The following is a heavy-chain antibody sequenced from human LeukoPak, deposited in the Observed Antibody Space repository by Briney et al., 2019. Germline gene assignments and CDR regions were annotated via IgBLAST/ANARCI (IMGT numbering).Heavy chain of an antibody. V-gene: IGHV1-69*13. D-gene: IGHD2-15*01. CDR2: IIPIFGTA. J-gene: IGHJ6*03. Sequence: SVKVSCKASGYTFTSYAISWVRQAPGQGLEWMGGIIPIFGTANYAQKFQGRVTITADESTSTAYMELSSLRSEDTAVYYCARRAGGRTPGAYYYYMDVWGKGTTVTISS. CDR1: GYTFTSYA. CDR3: ARRAGGRTPGAYYYYMDV.